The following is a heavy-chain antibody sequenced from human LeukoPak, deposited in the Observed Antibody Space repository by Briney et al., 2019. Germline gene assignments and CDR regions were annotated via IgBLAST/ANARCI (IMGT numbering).Heavy chain of an antibody. Sequence: GSLSLSCAASGFTFTSYNMNWVRQAPGKGLEWVSSISSSNYIYYADSVKGRFTISRDNSKNTLYLQMNSLRAEDTAVYYCARDSSSGTTGYFDYWGQGTLVTVSS. CDR2: ISSSNYI. CDR1: GFTFTSYN. CDR3: ARDSSSGTTGYFDY. J-gene: IGHJ4*02. D-gene: IGHD2-2*01. V-gene: IGHV3-21*01.